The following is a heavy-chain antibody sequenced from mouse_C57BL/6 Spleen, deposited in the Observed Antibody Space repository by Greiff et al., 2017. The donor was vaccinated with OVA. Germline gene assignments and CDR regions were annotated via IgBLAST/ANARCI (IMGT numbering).Heavy chain of an antibody. CDR1: GYAFSSSW. CDR3: ARYDYDGSYYAMDY. CDR2: IYPGDGDT. D-gene: IGHD2-4*01. V-gene: IGHV1-82*01. Sequence: QVQLQQSGPELVKPGASVKISCKASGYAFSSSWMNWVKQRPGKGLEWIGRIYPGDGDTNYNGKFKGKATLTADKSSSTAYMQLSSLTSEDSAVYFCARYDYDGSYYAMDYWGQGTSVTVSS. J-gene: IGHJ4*01.